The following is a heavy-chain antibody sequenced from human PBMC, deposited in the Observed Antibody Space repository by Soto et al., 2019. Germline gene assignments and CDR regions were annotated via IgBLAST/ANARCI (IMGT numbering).Heavy chain of an antibody. J-gene: IGHJ5*02. CDR3: ARGEAIGDDP. CDR2: IKQDGSEK. D-gene: IGHD3-10*01. CDR1: GLTFSSYW. Sequence: EVQLVESGGGLAQPGGSLRLSCAASGLTFSSYWMTWVRQAPGKGLEWVANIKQDGSEKYYVDSVKGRFTISRDNAKNSLYLQMNNLRVEATAVYYCARGEAIGDDPWGHGTRVTVSS. V-gene: IGHV3-7*01.